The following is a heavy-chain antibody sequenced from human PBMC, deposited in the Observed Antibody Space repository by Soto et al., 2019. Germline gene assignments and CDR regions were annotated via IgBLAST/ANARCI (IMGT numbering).Heavy chain of an antibody. J-gene: IGHJ6*02. CDR1: GFTFSSYS. Sequence: PGGSLRLSCAASGFTFSSYSMNWVRQAPGKGLEWVSSISSSSSYIYYADSVKGRFTISRDNAKNSLYLQMNSLRAEDTAVYYCARGASLGATYYYYGMDVWGQGTTVTISS. CDR3: ARGASLGATYYYYGMDV. D-gene: IGHD1-26*01. CDR2: ISSSSSYI. V-gene: IGHV3-21*01.